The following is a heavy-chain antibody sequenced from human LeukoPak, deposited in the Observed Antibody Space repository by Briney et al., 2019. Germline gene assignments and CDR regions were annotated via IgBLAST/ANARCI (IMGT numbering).Heavy chain of an antibody. Sequence: GGSLRLSCAASGFTFSSYAMSWVRQAPGKGLEWVSAISGSGGSTYYADSVKGRFTISRDNSKNTLYLQMNGLRAEDTAVYYCAKWHGPSNYFDYWGQGTLVTVSS. D-gene: IGHD5-24*01. CDR2: ISGSGGST. CDR1: GFTFSSYA. J-gene: IGHJ4*02. CDR3: AKWHGPSNYFDY. V-gene: IGHV3-23*01.